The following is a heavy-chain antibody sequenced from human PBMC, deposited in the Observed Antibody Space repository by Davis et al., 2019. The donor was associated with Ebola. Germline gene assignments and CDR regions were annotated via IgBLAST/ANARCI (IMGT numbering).Heavy chain of an antibody. CDR3: VRGNTMFRGVVMTPLDFDY. CDR2: INPNTDGR. D-gene: IGHD3-10*01. J-gene: IGHJ4*02. V-gene: IGHV1-2*02. CDR1: GYTFTGYY. Sequence: ASVKVSCKASGYTFTGYYVHWVRQAPGQGLEWMGWINPNTDGRNYAQKFQGRVIMTRDTSISTAYMDLGRLTSDDTAIYYCVRGNTMFRGVVMTPLDFDYWGQGTLVTVSS.